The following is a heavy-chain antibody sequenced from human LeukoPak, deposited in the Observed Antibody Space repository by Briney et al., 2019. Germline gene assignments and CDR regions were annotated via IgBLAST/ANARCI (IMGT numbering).Heavy chain of an antibody. D-gene: IGHD3-22*01. Sequence: PGGSLRLSWAASGFTFSSYAMSWVRQAPGKGLEGVSAISGSGGSTYYADSVKGRFTISRDNSKNTLYLQMNSLRAEDTAVYYCARDWAGYYDSGGYYYYYGMDVWGQGTTVTVSS. CDR1: GFTFSSYA. J-gene: IGHJ6*02. V-gene: IGHV3-23*01. CDR2: ISGSGGST. CDR3: ARDWAGYYDSGGYYYYYGMDV.